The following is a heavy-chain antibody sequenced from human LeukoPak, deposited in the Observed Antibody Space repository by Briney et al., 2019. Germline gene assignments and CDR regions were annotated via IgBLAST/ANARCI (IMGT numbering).Heavy chain of an antibody. CDR2: ISSSSSYI. D-gene: IGHD3-9*01. CDR1: GFTFSSYS. V-gene: IGHV3-21*01. J-gene: IGHJ3*02. Sequence: GGSLRLSCAASGFTFSSYSVNWVRQAPGKGLEWVSSISSSSSYIYYADSVKGRFTISRDNAKNSLYLQMNSLRAEDTAVYYCARDNVLRYFDWLLSDAFDIWGQGTMVTVSS. CDR3: ARDNVLRYFDWLLSDAFDI.